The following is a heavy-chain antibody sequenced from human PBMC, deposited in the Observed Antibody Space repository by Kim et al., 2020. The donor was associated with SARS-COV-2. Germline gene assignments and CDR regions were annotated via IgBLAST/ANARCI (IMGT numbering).Heavy chain of an antibody. CDR1: GFIFSDYW. Sequence: GGSLRLSCVASGFIFSDYWMHWVRQIPGKGLVCVSRINRDGSVAYYADSVKGRFTISRDNTKNTLYLQLNSLRAEDTGTYYCVRGPHCSSTSCYVYLFYPMDVWCQEATVTVAS. CDR3: VRGPHCSSTSCYVYLFYPMDV. CDR2: INRDGSVA. D-gene: IGHD2-2*01. J-gene: IGHJ6*02. V-gene: IGHV3-74*01.